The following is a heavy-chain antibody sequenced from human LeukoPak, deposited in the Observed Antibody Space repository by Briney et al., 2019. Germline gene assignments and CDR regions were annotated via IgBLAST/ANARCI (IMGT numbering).Heavy chain of an antibody. Sequence: ASVKVSCKASGYTFTSYGISWVRQAPGQGLEYMGWINPYDGNTNYAQKLQGRVTMTTDTSTSTAYMEVRSLRSDDTAVYYCARGRGSGSYLDYWGQGTLVTVSS. J-gene: IGHJ4*02. V-gene: IGHV1-18*01. D-gene: IGHD3-10*01. CDR1: GYTFTSYG. CDR3: ARGRGSGSYLDY. CDR2: INPYDGNT.